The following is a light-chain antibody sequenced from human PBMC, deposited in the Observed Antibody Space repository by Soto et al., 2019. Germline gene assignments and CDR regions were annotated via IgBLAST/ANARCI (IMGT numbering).Light chain of an antibody. CDR1: QSVSSN. CDR3: HQYNDGPGGT. CDR2: GSS. V-gene: IGKV3-15*01. Sequence: EMVMTQSPATLSVSPGGRATLFCRASQSVSSNLAWYQQKPGQAPRLLIFGSSTTATGIPVRFSGSGSGRQFTHTISSLQSEDFAVYYCHQYNDGPGGTFGQGTKVDSK. J-gene: IGKJ1*01.